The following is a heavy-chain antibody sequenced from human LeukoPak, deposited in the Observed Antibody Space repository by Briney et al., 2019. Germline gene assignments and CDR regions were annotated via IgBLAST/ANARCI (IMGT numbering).Heavy chain of an antibody. D-gene: IGHD3-10*01. V-gene: IGHV4-39*07. CDR3: ARLYGSGSYYNY. CDR2: INHSGST. CDR1: GGSISSSSYY. Sequence: KTSETLSLTCTVSGGSISSSSYYWSWIRQPPGKGLEWIGEINHSGSTNYNPSLKSRVTISVDTSNNQFSLKLSSVTAADTAVYYCARLYGSGSYYNYWGQGTLVTVSS. J-gene: IGHJ4*02.